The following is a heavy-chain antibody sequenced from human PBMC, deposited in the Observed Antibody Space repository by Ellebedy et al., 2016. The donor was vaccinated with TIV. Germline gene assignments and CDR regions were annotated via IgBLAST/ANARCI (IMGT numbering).Heavy chain of an antibody. CDR2: IFQSGRT. V-gene: IGHV4-38-2*02. Sequence: SETLSLTCSVSGYSIRNGYYWGWIRQPPGEGLEWVGKIFQSGRTYYNPPLLSRLTISVDTFKNQFSLELNSVTAADTAIYYCVRYDSRGAGATAVDYWGQGILVTVSS. D-gene: IGHD1-26*01. J-gene: IGHJ4*02. CDR1: GYSIRNGYY. CDR3: VRYDSRGAGATAVDY.